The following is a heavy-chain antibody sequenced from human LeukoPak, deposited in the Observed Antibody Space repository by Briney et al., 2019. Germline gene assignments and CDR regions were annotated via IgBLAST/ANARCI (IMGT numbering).Heavy chain of an antibody. J-gene: IGHJ4*02. Sequence: PSQTLSLTCTVSGGSISSGSYYWSWIRQPAGKGLEWIGRIYTSGSTNYNPSLKSRVTISVDTSKNQFSLKLSSVTAADTAVYYCARGKSGYGSGSRRGFDYWGQGTLVTVSS. CDR3: ARGKSGYGSGSRRGFDY. CDR1: GGSISSGSYY. D-gene: IGHD3-10*01. V-gene: IGHV4-61*02. CDR2: IYTSGST.